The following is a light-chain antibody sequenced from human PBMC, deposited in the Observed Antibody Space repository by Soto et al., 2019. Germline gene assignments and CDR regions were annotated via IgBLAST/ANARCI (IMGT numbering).Light chain of an antibody. V-gene: IGKV1-5*01. CDR2: DAS. J-gene: IGKJ4*01. CDR3: QQYDNYPLT. CDR1: QSISSW. Sequence: DIQMTQSRSTLSGSVGDRLIISCRASQSISSWLAWYQQKPGKAPKLLIYDASSLESGVPSRFSGSTSGTEFTLTISSLQTDDFATYYCQQYDNYPLTFGGGTKVDIK.